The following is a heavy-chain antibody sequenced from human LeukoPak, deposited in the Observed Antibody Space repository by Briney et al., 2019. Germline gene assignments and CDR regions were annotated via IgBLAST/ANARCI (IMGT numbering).Heavy chain of an antibody. J-gene: IGHJ4*02. D-gene: IGHD6-13*01. CDR1: GGSISSSSYY. V-gene: IGHV4-39*07. Sequence: PSETLSLTCTVSGGSISSSSYYWSWIRQPPGTGLEWIGEINHSGSTNYNPSLKSRVTISVDTSKNQFSLKLSSVTAADTAVYYCARDGEYIAASGSLYYWGQGTLVTVSS. CDR3: ARDGEYIAASGSLYY. CDR2: INHSGST.